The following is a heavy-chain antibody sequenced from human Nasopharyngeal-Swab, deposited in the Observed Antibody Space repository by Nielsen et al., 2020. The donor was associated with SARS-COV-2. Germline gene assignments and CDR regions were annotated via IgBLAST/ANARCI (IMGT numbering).Heavy chain of an antibody. V-gene: IGHV3-21*01. CDR3: SRDPFGAMVDYFDY. CDR2: ISSSSSHI. D-gene: IGHD5-18*01. CDR1: GFSFSSYS. Sequence: GGSLRLSCAASGFSFSSYSMNWVRQTPGKGLESVSAISSSSSHIYYADSVRGRFTVSRDNAKNSLYLQMNSLRAEDTAVYYCSRDPFGAMVDYFDYWGQGTLVPSPQ. J-gene: IGHJ4*02.